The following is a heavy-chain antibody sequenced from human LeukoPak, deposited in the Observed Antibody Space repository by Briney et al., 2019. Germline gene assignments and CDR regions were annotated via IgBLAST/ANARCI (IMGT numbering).Heavy chain of an antibody. V-gene: IGHV6-1*01. CDR3: ARGHHSSGWYCLDY. Sequence: SQTLSLTCALSGDSVSSNSAAWNWIRQSPSRGLEWLGRTYYRSKWYNDYAVSVKSRITINPDTSKNQFSLQLNSVTPEDTAVYYCARGHHSSGWYCLDYWGQGTLVTVSS. CDR1: GDSVSSNSAA. CDR2: TYYRSKWYN. D-gene: IGHD6-19*01. J-gene: IGHJ4*02.